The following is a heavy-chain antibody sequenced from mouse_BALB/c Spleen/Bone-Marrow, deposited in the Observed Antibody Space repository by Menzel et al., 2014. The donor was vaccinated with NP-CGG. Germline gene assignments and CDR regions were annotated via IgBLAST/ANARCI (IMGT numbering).Heavy chain of an antibody. V-gene: IGHV5-6-5*01. D-gene: IGHD1-1*01. Sequence: VQLKESGGDLVQPGGSLKLSCAASGFTFSSFVMSWVRQTPEKRLEWVASISSGGSMYYSDSVKGRFIISRDNARNILYLQMSSLRSEDTAMYYCARDYYGSSHFDYWGQGSTLTVSS. J-gene: IGHJ2*01. CDR1: GFTFSSFV. CDR2: ISSGGSM. CDR3: ARDYYGSSHFDY.